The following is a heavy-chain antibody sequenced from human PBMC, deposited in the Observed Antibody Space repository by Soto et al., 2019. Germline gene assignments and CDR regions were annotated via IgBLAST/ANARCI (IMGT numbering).Heavy chain of an antibody. D-gene: IGHD6-13*01. Sequence: EMQLLESGGGLVQPGGSLRLSCAASGFTFSSFAMSWVRQAPGKGLDWVSAISGSGGSTYSADSVKGRFTISRDNSKNTLYLQMSSLRAEDTAVYYCARGFSAGKGSPPDFCCQGSLVTVSS. CDR1: GFTFSSFA. CDR3: ARGFSAGKGSPPDF. V-gene: IGHV3-23*01. J-gene: IGHJ4*02. CDR2: ISGSGGST.